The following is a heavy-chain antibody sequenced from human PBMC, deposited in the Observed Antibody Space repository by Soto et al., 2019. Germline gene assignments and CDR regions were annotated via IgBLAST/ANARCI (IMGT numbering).Heavy chain of an antibody. CDR2: IFWVGGGT. CDR1: GSTIDDYA. CDR3: ATGPGSARYNYGMDV. V-gene: IGHV3-9*01. Sequence: PGGSLSLSCVVSGSTIDDYAMHWVRQVPGKGLEWVSGIFWVGGGTGNADSVKGRFTISRDNAKKTPYLQMNIMRAEDTAVYYCATGPGSARYNYGMDVWCQGTMVTVSS. D-gene: IGHD2-8*02. J-gene: IGHJ6*02.